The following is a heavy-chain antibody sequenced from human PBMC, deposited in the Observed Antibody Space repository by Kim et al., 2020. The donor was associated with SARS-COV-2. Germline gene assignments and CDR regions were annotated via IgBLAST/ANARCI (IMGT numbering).Heavy chain of an antibody. Sequence: ASVKVSCKVSGYTLTELSMHWVRQAPGKGLEWMGGFDPEDGETIYAQKFQGRVTMTEDTSTDTAYMELSSLRSEDTAVYYCATGRVAGPPAWFDPWGQEPWSPTPQ. J-gene: IGHJ5*02. V-gene: IGHV1-24*01. CDR1: GYTLTELS. CDR3: ATGRVAGPPAWFDP. D-gene: IGHD2-15*01. CDR2: FDPEDGET.